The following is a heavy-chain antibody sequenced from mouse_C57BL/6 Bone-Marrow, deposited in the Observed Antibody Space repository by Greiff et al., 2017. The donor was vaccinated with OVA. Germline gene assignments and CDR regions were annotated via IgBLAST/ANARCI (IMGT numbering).Heavy chain of an antibody. D-gene: IGHD1-1*01. J-gene: IGHJ1*03. CDR1: GYSITSDY. V-gene: IGHV3-8*01. Sequence: VQLQQSGPGLAKPSQTLSLTCSVTGYSITSDYWNWIRKFPGNKLEYMGYISYSGSTYYNPSLKSRISITRDTSKNQYYLQLNSVTTEDTATYYCARKRVNYYGSSLYWYFDVWGTGTTVTVSS. CDR3: ARKRVNYYGSSLYWYFDV. CDR2: ISYSGST.